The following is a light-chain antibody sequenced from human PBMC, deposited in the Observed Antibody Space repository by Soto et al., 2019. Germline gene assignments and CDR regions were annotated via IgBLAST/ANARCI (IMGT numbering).Light chain of an antibody. Sequence: EIVMARSPATLSVSPGERATLSCRASQSVSRNLAWYQQKPGQAPRLLIYGASTRATGIPARFSGSGSWTEFTLTISSLQSEDFADYYCHQYNNWPLFTFGPGTKLDIK. CDR2: GAS. J-gene: IGKJ3*01. CDR1: QSVSRN. V-gene: IGKV3-15*01. CDR3: HQYNNWPLFT.